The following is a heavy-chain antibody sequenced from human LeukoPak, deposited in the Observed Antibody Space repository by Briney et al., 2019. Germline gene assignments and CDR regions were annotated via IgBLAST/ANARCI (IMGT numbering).Heavy chain of an antibody. Sequence: PGGSLRLSCAASGFTFSNAWMSWVRQAPGKGLEWVGRIKSKTDGGTTDYATPVKGRFTISRDDSKNTLYLQMNSLKTEDTAVYYCTTDRYYDSSDPRDAFDIWGQGTMVTVSS. J-gene: IGHJ3*02. CDR3: TTDRYYDSSDPRDAFDI. CDR1: GFTFSNAW. V-gene: IGHV3-15*01. D-gene: IGHD3-22*01. CDR2: IKSKTDGGTT.